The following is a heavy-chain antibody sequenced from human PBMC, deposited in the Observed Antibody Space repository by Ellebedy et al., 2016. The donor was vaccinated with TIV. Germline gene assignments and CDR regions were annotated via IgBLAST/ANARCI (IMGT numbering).Heavy chain of an antibody. CDR3: ATRRVVGANYYYYGMDV. CDR2: FDPEDGET. V-gene: IGHV1-24*01. CDR1: GYTLTELS. Sequence: ASVKVSCKVSGYTLTELSMHWARQAPGKGLEWMGGFDPEDGETIYAQKFQGRVTMTEDTSTDTAYMELSSLRSEDTAVYYCATRRVVGANYYYYGMDVWGQGTTVTVSS. J-gene: IGHJ6*02. D-gene: IGHD1-26*01.